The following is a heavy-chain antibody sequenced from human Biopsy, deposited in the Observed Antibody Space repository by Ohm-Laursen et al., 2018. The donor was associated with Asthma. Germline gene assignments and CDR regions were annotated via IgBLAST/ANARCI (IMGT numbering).Heavy chain of an antibody. Sequence: PGTLSLTCTVSGASITSSAYYWTRIRQPPGKGLEWIGNIHYSGSTYSNPSLKSRVTISVDTSKKQISLRLSSVIAADTAVYYCAGFCSGGNCPDHWGQGTLVTVSS. V-gene: IGHV4-61*08. D-gene: IGHD2-15*01. CDR1: GASITSSAYY. CDR2: IHYSGST. J-gene: IGHJ4*02. CDR3: AGFCSGGNCPDH.